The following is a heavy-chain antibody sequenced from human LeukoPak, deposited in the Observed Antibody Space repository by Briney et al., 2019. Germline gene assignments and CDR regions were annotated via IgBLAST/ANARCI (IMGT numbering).Heavy chain of an antibody. CDR2: IWYDGSNK. J-gene: IGHJ6*02. Sequence: GGSLRLSCAASGFTFSSYGMHWVRQAPGKGLEWVAVIWYDGSNKYYADSVKGRFTISRDNSKNTLYLQMNSLRAEDTAVYYCAREYYYYGMDVWGQGATVTVSS. CDR3: AREYYYYGMDV. V-gene: IGHV3-33*01. CDR1: GFTFSSYG.